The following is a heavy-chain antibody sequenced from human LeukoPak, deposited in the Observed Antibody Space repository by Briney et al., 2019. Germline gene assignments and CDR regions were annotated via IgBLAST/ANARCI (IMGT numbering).Heavy chain of an antibody. V-gene: IGHV4-39*07. CDR1: GGSISSSSYY. J-gene: IGHJ6*03. CDR2: INHSGST. D-gene: IGHD3-3*01. Sequence: SETLSLTCTVSGGSISSSSYYWGWIRQPPGKGLEWIGEINHSGSTNYNPSLKSRVTISVDTSKNQFSLKLSSVTAADTAVYYCARGTFDFWSGLESYYMGVWGKGTTVTVSS. CDR3: ARGTFDFWSGLESYYMGV.